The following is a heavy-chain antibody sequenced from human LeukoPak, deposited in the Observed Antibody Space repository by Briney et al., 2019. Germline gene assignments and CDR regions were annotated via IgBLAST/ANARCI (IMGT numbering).Heavy chain of an antibody. D-gene: IGHD3-22*01. CDR2: ISSSSSTI. V-gene: IGHV3-48*01. Sequence: PGGSLRLSCAASGFTFSSYSMNWVRQAPGKGLEWVSYISSSSSTIYYADSVKGRFTISRDNAKNSLYLQMNSLRAEDTAVYYCARDYYDSSGPTWGYFDYWGQGTLVTVSS. J-gene: IGHJ4*02. CDR3: ARDYYDSSGPTWGYFDY. CDR1: GFTFSSYS.